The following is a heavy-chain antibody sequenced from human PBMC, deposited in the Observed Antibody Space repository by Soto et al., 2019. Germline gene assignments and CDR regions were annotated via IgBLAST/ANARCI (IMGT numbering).Heavy chain of an antibody. CDR3: ARADSYYDSSGYYYAH. V-gene: IGHV1-18*04. CDR2: ISVYNGNT. D-gene: IGHD3-22*01. CDR1: GYTFTSYS. J-gene: IGHJ4*02. Sequence: AASVKVSCKASGYTFTSYSITWVRQAPGQGLEWMGWISVYNGNTNYAHKLQGRVTMTTDTSASTAFMELKSLRSDDTAVYYCARADSYYDSSGYYYAHWGQGTLVTVSS.